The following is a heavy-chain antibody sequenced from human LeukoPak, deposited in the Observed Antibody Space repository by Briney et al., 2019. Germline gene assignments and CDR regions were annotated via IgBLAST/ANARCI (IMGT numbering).Heavy chain of an antibody. CDR1: GFTSSNCA. Sequence: GGSLRLSCAGSGFTSSNCAMSWVRQAPGKGLEWVSGISGSGSSTYYGDSVKGRFTISRDISKNTLYLQMNSLRAEDTAVYYCAKGWRITETTIVVSDIGGQGTMVTVSS. J-gene: IGHJ3*02. V-gene: IGHV3-23*01. CDR3: AKGWRITETTIVVSDI. CDR2: ISGSGSST. D-gene: IGHD4-17*01.